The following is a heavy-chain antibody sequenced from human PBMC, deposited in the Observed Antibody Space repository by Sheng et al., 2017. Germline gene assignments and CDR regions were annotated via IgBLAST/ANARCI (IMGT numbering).Heavy chain of an antibody. CDR3: ESHGGSGSYMDHYYMDV. D-gene: IGHD3-10*01. CDR1: GFTFSSYA. CDR2: ISGSGIST. Sequence: EVQLLESGGALVQPGGSLRLSCAASGFTFSSYAMGWVRQAPGKGLEWVSTISGSGISTLYADSVKGRFTISRDNSKTTLYLQMNSLRADDTAVYYCESHGGSGSYMDHYYMDVWGKGTTVTVSS. J-gene: IGHJ6*03. V-gene: IGHV3-23*01.